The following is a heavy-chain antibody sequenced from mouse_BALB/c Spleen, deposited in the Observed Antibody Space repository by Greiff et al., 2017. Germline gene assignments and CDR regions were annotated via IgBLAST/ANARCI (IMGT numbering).Heavy chain of an antibody. CDR1: GFNIKDYY. Sequence: VQLQQSGAELVRSGASVKLSCTASGFNIKDYYMHWVKQRPEQGLEWIGWIDPENGDTEYAPKFQGKATMTADTSSNTAYLQLSSLTSEDTAVYYCNAGGGNYGFAYWGQGTLVTVSA. V-gene: IGHV14-4*02. J-gene: IGHJ3*01. D-gene: IGHD2-1*01. CDR2: IDPENGDT. CDR3: NAGGGNYGFAY.